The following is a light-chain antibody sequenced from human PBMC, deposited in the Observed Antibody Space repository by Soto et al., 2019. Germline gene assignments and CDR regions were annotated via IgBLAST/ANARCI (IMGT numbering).Light chain of an antibody. CDR2: WAS. CDR1: QSVLYSSNNKNY. J-gene: IGKJ4*01. CDR3: QQYYNSPLT. V-gene: IGKV4-1*01. Sequence: DIVMTQSPDSLAVSLGERATINCKSSQSVLYSSNNKNYLAWYQQKRGQPPKVLIYWASTRESGVPDRFSGSGSGTDFTLTINSLQAEDVAVYYCQQYYNSPLTFGGGTKVEIK.